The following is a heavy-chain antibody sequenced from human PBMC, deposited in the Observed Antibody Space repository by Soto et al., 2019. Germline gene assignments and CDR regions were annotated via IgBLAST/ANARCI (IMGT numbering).Heavy chain of an antibody. CDR2: VTHSGTA. V-gene: IGHV4-30-2*01. CDR1: GGSIDSGAFS. Sequence: PSETLSLTCAVSGGSIDSGAFSLSWIRQPPGKGLEWIGYVTHSGTAYPIPSLNGRPTLSVDSSQTQFSLKLTSVTAADSAFYYCARIHWTQSSLDYWGRGILVTVSS. J-gene: IGHJ4*02. D-gene: IGHD6-19*01. CDR3: ARIHWTQSSLDY.